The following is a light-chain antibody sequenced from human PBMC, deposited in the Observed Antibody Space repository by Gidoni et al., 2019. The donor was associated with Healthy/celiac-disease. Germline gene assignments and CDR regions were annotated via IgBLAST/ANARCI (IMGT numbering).Light chain of an antibody. CDR2: GAS. Sequence: EIVLTQSPGPLPLSPGERATLACRASHSVSSSYLAWDQQKPGQAPRLLIYGASSRATGIPDRFSGSGSGTDFTLTISRLEPEDFAVYYCQQYGSSPKLTFGGGTKVEIK. J-gene: IGKJ4*01. V-gene: IGKV3-20*01. CDR3: QQYGSSPKLT. CDR1: HSVSSSY.